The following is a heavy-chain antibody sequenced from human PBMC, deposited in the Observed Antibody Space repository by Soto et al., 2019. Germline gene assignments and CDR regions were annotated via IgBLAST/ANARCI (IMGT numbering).Heavy chain of an antibody. D-gene: IGHD3-9*01. CDR1: GFIFDDYA. V-gene: IGHV3-9*01. Sequence: EVQLVESGGGLVQPGRSLRLSCAASGFIFDDYAMHWVRQAPGKGLEWVSGISWDSGSIIYADSVKGRFIISRDNANNSLYQKMNSLGAEDTALYYCARDMIGDILPTSYKVYYYAMDVWGQGTTVTVSS. J-gene: IGHJ6*02. CDR3: ARDMIGDILPTSYKVYYYAMDV. CDR2: ISWDSGSI.